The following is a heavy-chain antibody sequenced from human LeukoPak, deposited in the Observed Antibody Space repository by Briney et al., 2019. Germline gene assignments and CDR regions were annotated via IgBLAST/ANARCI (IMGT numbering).Heavy chain of an antibody. CDR3: ARDRETFPPRNWFDP. CDR1: GFTFSSYT. Sequence: GGSLRLSCEASGFTFSSYTLTWVRQAPGKGLEWVSSISSSSGYIYYADSVKGRFTISRDNAKNSLYLQMNSLRAEDTAVYYCARDRETFPPRNWFDPWGQGTLVTVSS. J-gene: IGHJ5*02. V-gene: IGHV3-21*01. D-gene: IGHD2-21*01. CDR2: ISSSSGYI.